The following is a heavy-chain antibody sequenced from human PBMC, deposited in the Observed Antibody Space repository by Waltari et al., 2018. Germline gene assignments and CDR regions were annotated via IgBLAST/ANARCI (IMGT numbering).Heavy chain of an antibody. D-gene: IGHD1-7*01. Sequence: DVQVVESGGGLVRPGGSLRLSCIGSGFNFSNYFIHWVRQAPGEGPVWVGSINNDGSIVNYADTVKGLFSISRDNAKSTVYLQMNNLRGEDTALYHCLNYDFDSWGQGTLVTVAS. V-gene: IGHV3-74*01. CDR1: GFNFSNYF. J-gene: IGHJ4*02. CDR2: INNDGSIV. CDR3: LNYDFDS.